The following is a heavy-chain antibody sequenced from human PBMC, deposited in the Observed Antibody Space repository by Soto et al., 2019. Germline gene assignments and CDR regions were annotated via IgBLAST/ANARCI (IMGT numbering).Heavy chain of an antibody. D-gene: IGHD4-4*01. CDR3: AREWGDSNPHYYYYYGMDV. V-gene: IGHV1-18*01. J-gene: IGHJ6*02. Sequence: VKVSCKASGYTFTSYGISWVRQAPGQGLEWMGWISAYNGNTNYAQKLQGRVTMTTDTSTSTAYMELRSLRSDDTAVYYCAREWGDSNPHYYYYYGMDVWGQGTTVTVSS. CDR2: ISAYNGNT. CDR1: GYTFTSYG.